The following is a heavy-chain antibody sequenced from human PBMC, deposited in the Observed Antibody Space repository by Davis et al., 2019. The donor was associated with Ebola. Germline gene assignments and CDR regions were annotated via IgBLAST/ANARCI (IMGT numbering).Heavy chain of an antibody. V-gene: IGHV1-69*10. CDR1: GGTFSTSA. J-gene: IGHJ5*02. D-gene: IGHD6-6*01. Sequence: SVKVSCKASGGTFSTSAITWVRQAPGQGLEWVGGIIPFLNKPQSAQKFQGRVTMTRDTSTSTVYMELSSLSSEDTAIYYCARGIAARPAGEGWFDPWGQGTLVTVSS. CDR3: ARGIAARPAGEGWFDP. CDR2: IIPFLNKP.